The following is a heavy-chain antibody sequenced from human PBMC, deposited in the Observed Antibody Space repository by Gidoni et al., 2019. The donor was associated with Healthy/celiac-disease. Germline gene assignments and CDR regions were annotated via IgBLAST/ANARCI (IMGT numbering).Heavy chain of an antibody. V-gene: IGHV3-23*01. Sequence: EVQLLESGGGLVQPGGSLRLSCAASGFTFSSYAMSWVRQAPGKGLEWVSAISGSGGSTYYADSVKGRFTISRDNFKNTLYLQMNSLRAEDTAVYYCAKDGEIWFRESVGAFDIWGQGTMVTVSS. J-gene: IGHJ3*02. CDR3: AKDGEIWFRESVGAFDI. CDR2: ISGSGGST. CDR1: GFTFSSYA. D-gene: IGHD3-10*01.